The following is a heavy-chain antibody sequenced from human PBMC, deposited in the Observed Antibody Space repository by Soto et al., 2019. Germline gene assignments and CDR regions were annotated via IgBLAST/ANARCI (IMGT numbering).Heavy chain of an antibody. J-gene: IGHJ3*02. V-gene: IGHV3-33*01. CDR2: IWYDGSKK. Sequence: QVQLVESGGGVVQPGRSLRLSCATSGFSFSSHAMHWVRQAPGKGLEWVAQIWYDGSKKNYADSMKGRFTISRDSPKNTLFLQMNSLRVEDTAVSYCAIDGQHLAPYGFEIWGQGTLVTVSS. CDR3: AIDGQHLAPYGFEI. CDR1: GFSFSSHA. D-gene: IGHD6-13*01.